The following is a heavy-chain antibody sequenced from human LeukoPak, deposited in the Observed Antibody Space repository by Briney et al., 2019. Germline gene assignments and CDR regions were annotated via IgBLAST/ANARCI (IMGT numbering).Heavy chain of an antibody. J-gene: IGHJ4*02. V-gene: IGHV4-59*08. CDR3: ARYCTTTNCFSFEY. CDR2: IHYSGNS. D-gene: IGHD2-2*01. CDR1: GGSISSDY. Sequence: SETLSLTCTVSGGSISSDYWSWIRQPPGKGLEWIGYIHYSGNSNYNPSLKSRVTISVDTSKNQFSLKLSSVTAADTAVYYCARYCTTTNCFSFEYWGQGSLVTVSS.